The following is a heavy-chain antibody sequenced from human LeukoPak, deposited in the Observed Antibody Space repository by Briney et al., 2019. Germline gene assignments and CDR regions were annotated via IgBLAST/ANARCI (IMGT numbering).Heavy chain of an antibody. D-gene: IGHD3-10*01. J-gene: IGHJ4*02. Sequence: PGGSLRLSCAVSGFTFSSYAISWVRQAPGKGLEWVSAISGSGGSAYYADSVKGRFTISRDNSKNTLYLQMNSLRAEDTAVYYCAKTVSGSYSYQGGDYWGQGTLVTVSS. CDR2: ISGSGGSA. CDR1: GFTFSSYA. CDR3: AKTVSGSYSYQGGDY. V-gene: IGHV3-23*01.